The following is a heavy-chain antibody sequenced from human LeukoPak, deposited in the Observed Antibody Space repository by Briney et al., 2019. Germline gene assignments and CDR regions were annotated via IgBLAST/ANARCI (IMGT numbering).Heavy chain of an antibody. V-gene: IGHV4-30-4*08. Sequence: SQSLSLTCTVSGGSISSGDYYWSWIRQPPGKGLEWIGYIYYSGSTYYNPSLKSRVTISVDTSKSQFSLKLSSVTAADTAVYYCASLIVVVPAAIPRDAFDIWGQGTMVTVSS. CDR3: ASLIVVVPAAIPRDAFDI. D-gene: IGHD2-2*01. CDR1: GGSISSGDYY. CDR2: IYYSGST. J-gene: IGHJ3*02.